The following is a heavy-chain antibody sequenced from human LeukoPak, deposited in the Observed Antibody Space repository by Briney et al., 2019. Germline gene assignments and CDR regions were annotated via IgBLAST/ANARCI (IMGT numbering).Heavy chain of an antibody. CDR3: AKPSYYGSGSYRQIRFDP. J-gene: IGHJ5*02. D-gene: IGHD3-10*01. Sequence: PGGSLRLSCAASGFTFSSYSMNWVRQAPGKGLEWVSSISSSSSYIYYADSVKGRFTISRDNAKNTLYLQMNSLRAEDTAVYYCAKPSYYGSGSYRQIRFDPWGQGTLVTVSS. CDR2: ISSSSSYI. CDR1: GFTFSSYS. V-gene: IGHV3-21*04.